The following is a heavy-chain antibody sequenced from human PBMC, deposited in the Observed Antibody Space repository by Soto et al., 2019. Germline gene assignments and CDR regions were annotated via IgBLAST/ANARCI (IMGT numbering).Heavy chain of an antibody. V-gene: IGHV4-30-4*01. CDR3: AREVAPLGGAAMVSYYYYGMDV. CDR1: GGSISSGDYY. J-gene: IGHJ6*02. Sequence: SETLSLTCTVSGGSISSGDYYWSWIRQPPGKGLEWIGYIYYSGSTFYNPSLKNRVTISLDTSKIQFSLKLSSVTAADTAVYYCAREVAPLGGAAMVSYYYYGMDVWGQGTTVTVSS. D-gene: IGHD5-18*01. CDR2: IYYSGST.